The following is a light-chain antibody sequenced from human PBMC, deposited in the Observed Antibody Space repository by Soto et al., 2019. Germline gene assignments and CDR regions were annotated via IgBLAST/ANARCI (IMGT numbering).Light chain of an antibody. J-gene: IGKJ4*01. CDR3: QQYGSPPLT. CDR2: DAF. V-gene: IGKV3D-20*01. Sequence: ESVLTQSPATLSLSPGERATLSCGASQSVNSIYLAWYQQKPGLAPRLLISDAFSRATGVPDRFSGSGSGTDFTLTISRLEPEDFAVYYCQQYGSPPLTFGGGTKVEIK. CDR1: QSVNSIY.